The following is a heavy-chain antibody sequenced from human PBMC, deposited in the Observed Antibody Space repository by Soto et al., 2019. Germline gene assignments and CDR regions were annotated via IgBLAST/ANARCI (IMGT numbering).Heavy chain of an antibody. D-gene: IGHD1-26*01. V-gene: IGHV4-31*03. CDR3: ARDGPAGWEYFDY. CDR2: IYYSGST. J-gene: IGHJ4*02. CDR1: GGSISSGGYY. Sequence: QVQLQESGPGLVKPSQTLSLTCTVSGGSISSGGYYWSWIRQHPGKGLEWIGYIYYSGSTYYNPSLKSRVTIAVDTSMNQFSLKLSSVTAADTAVYYCARDGPAGWEYFDYWGQGTLVTVSS.